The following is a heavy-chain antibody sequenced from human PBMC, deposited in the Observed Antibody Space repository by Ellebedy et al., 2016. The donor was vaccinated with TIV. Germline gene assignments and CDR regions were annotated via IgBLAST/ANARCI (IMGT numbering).Heavy chain of an antibody. CDR1: GFTFSSYS. D-gene: IGHD2-8*01. CDR3: ARNGYCTPSNCRSYNWFDP. J-gene: IGHJ5*02. CDR2: ISGRSNTK. Sequence: GESLKISCAASGFTFSSYSMNWVRQAPGKGLEWVSYISGRSNTKHYADSVKGRFTVSRDNAKNSLYLQMNSLTVDDTAEYYCARNGYCTPSNCRSYNWFDPWGQGTLVTVSS. V-gene: IGHV3-48*04.